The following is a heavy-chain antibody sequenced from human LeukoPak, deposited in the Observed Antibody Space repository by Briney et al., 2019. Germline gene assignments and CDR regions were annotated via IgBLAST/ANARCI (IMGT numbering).Heavy chain of an antibody. CDR1: GGSISSSSYY. CDR2: IYYSGST. V-gene: IGHV4-39*01. D-gene: IGHD6-13*01. J-gene: IGHJ4*02. CDR3: AGYTSNWYTFDY. Sequence: SETLSLTCTVSGGSISSSSYYWGWIRQPPGKGLEGIGSIYYSGSTYYNPSLKSRVTISVDTSKNQFSLKLSSVTAADTAVYYCAGYTSNWYTFDYWGQGTLVTVSS.